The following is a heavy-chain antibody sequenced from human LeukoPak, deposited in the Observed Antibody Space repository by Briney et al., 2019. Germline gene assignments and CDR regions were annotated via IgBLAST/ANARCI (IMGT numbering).Heavy chain of an antibody. V-gene: IGHV1-18*01. CDR1: GYTFTSYG. Sequence: ASVKVSCKASGYTFTSYGISWVRQAPRQGLEWMGWISAYNGNTNYGQKLQGRVTMTTDTSTSTVYMELRSLRSDDTAVYYCARAPSTTVVTLFDYWGQGTLVTVSS. CDR2: ISAYNGNT. J-gene: IGHJ4*02. CDR3: ARAPSTTVVTLFDY. D-gene: IGHD4-23*01.